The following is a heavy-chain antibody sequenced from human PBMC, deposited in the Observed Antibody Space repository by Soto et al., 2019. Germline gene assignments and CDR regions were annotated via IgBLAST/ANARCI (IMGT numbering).Heavy chain of an antibody. V-gene: IGHV1-18*01. Sequence: ASVNVSCKASGYTFTSYGISWVRQAPGQGLEWMGWISAYNGNTNYAQKLQGRVTMTTDTSTSTAYMELRSLRSDDTAVYYCARRLAAAGTDYFDYWGQGTLVTVSS. CDR2: ISAYNGNT. J-gene: IGHJ4*02. D-gene: IGHD6-13*01. CDR3: ARRLAAAGTDYFDY. CDR1: GYTFTSYG.